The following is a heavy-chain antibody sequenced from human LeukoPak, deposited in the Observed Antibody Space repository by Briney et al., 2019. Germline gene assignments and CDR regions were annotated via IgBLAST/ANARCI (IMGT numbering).Heavy chain of an antibody. CDR1: GFTLSDYW. CDR3: ARNQKGASDGFDI. J-gene: IGHJ3*02. V-gene: IGHV3-7*01. CDR2: INQDGSDK. Sequence: PGGSLRLSCVASGFTLSDYWMSWVRQAPVKGLEWVANINQDGSDKYYVDSVKGRFTISRDNAKNSLYLQMNRLRAEDTAVYYCARNQKGASDGFDIWGQGTRVTVSS.